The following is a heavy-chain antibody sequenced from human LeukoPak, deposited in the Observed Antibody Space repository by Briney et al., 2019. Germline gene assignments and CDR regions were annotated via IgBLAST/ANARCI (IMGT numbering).Heavy chain of an antibody. J-gene: IGHJ4*02. D-gene: IGHD1-26*01. V-gene: IGHV1-2*04. Sequence: ASVRVSCKASGYTFAGYFIHWVRQAPGQGLEWMGRTNPNSGDTEYAPKFQGWVTMTRDTSISTAYVEVRRLISDDTAVYYCARDLVSTSNWEFDFWGQGTLVIVSS. CDR3: ARDLVSTSNWEFDF. CDR1: GYTFAGYF. CDR2: TNPNSGDT.